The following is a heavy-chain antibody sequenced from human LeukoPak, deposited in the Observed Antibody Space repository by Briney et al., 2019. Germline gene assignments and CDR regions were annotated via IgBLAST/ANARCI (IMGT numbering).Heavy chain of an antibody. D-gene: IGHD1-14*01. CDR3: ARDQAWAPENAFDI. Sequence: GGSLRLSCAASGFTFSSYSMNWVRQAPGKGLEWVSYISSSSSTIYYADSVKGRFTISRDNAKNSLYLQMNSLRAEDTAVYYCARDQAWAPENAFDIWGQGTMVTVSS. CDR2: ISSSSSTI. CDR1: GFTFSSYS. V-gene: IGHV3-48*04. J-gene: IGHJ3*02.